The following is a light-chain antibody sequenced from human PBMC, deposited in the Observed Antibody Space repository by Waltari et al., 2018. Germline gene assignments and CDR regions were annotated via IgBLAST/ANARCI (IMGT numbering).Light chain of an antibody. CDR3: QQYYSYPRT. CDR1: QDISKY. J-gene: IGKJ1*01. Sequence: DIQMTQSPSSLSASVGDRLSITCQASQDISKYLNWYQQKPGQATKLLIYAASNLETGVPSRFSGSGSGTDFTFTISCLQSEDFATYYCQQYYSYPRTFGQGTKVEIK. CDR2: AAS. V-gene: IGKV1-33*01.